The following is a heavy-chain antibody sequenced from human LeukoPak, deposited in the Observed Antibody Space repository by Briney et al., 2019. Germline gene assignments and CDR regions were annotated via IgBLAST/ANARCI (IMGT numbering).Heavy chain of an antibody. D-gene: IGHD6-13*01. V-gene: IGHV3-30*19. CDR3: AREAYSSSWNELDAFDI. CDR1: GFTFSSYG. CDR2: ISYDGSNK. J-gene: IGHJ3*02. Sequence: PGGSLRLSCAASGFTFSSYGMHWVRQAPGKGLEWVAVISYDGSNKYNADSVKGRFTISRDNSKNTLYLQMNSLRAEDTAVYYCAREAYSSSWNELDAFDIWGHGTMVTVSS.